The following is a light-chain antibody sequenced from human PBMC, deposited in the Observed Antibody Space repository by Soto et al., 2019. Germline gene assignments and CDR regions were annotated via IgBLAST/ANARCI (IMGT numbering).Light chain of an antibody. CDR1: SSNIGSF. V-gene: IGLV2-23*01. J-gene: IGLJ2*01. Sequence: QSALTQPASVSGSPGQSITISCAGTSSNIGSFVSWYQQHPGKAPKLMIYEGSKRPSGVSNLFSGSKFGNTASLTISGLQAEDEADYYCCSYAGIHVVFGGGTKLTVL. CDR3: CSYAGIHVV. CDR2: EGS.